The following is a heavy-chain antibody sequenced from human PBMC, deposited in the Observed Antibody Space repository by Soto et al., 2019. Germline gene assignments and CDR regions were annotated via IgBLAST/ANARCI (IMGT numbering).Heavy chain of an antibody. CDR3: VRGTRDCSTTSCYTPQGSFYYGMEV. Sequence: ASVKVSCKASGGSFSKQGISWLRQAPGQGLEWMGGIIPMFGRPNYAQQFRGRVTINADESTRTAHMDLSSLKSDDTAIYYCVRGTRDCSTTSCYTPQGSFYYGMEVWGQGTTVTVSS. CDR2: IIPMFGRP. J-gene: IGHJ6*02. D-gene: IGHD2-2*01. CDR1: GGSFSKQG. V-gene: IGHV1-69*13.